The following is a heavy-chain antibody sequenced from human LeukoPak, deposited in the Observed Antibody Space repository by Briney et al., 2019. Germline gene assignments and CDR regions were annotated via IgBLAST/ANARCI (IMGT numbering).Heavy chain of an antibody. J-gene: IGHJ4*02. CDR2: ISGSGGST. D-gene: IGHD3-16*01. CDR1: GFTFSSYA. CDR3: ARDRSRMRYGTFCY. V-gene: IGHV3-23*01. Sequence: GGSLRLSCAASGFTFSSYAMSWVRQAPGKGLEWVSAISGSGGSTYYADSVKGRFTISRDNSKNTLYLQMNSLRAEDTAVYYCARDRSRMRYGTFCYWGQGTLVTVSS.